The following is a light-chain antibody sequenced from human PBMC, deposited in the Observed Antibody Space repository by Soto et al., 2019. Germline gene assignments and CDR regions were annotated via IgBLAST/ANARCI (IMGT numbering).Light chain of an antibody. CDR3: QQYGISPSYT. CDR2: GAS. Sequence: EIVLTQSPGALSLSPGEGATLSCRASQSLSSSYVAWYQQKLGQPPRLLICGASNRATGIPDRFSGSWSGTEFTLTISRLEPEDFAVYYCQQYGISPSYTFAQGTKVDIK. J-gene: IGKJ2*01. CDR1: QSLSSSY. V-gene: IGKV3-20*01.